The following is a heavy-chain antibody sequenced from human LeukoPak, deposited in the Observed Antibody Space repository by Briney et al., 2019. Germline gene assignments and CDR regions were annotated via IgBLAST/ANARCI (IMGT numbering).Heavy chain of an antibody. D-gene: IGHD2-2*01. CDR1: GGSFSGYY. V-gene: IGHV4-34*01. J-gene: IGHJ6*02. CDR3: ARGRANIVVVPAAIEVYYYYGMDV. Sequence: SETLSLTCAVYGGSFSGYYWSWIRQPPGKGLEWIGEINDSGSTNYNPSLKSRVTISVDTSKNQFSLKLSSVTAADTAVYYCARGRANIVVVPAAIEVYYYYGMDVWGQGTTVTVSS. CDR2: INDSGST.